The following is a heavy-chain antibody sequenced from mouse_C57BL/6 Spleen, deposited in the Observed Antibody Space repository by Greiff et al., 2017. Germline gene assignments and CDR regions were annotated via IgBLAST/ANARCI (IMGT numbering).Heavy chain of an antibody. CDR3: ARYADYGSSSYAMDY. CDR1: GFTFSSYA. CDR2: ISDGGSYT. J-gene: IGHJ4*01. V-gene: IGHV5-4*03. D-gene: IGHD1-1*01. Sequence: EVKLMESGGGLVKPGGSLKLSCAASGFTFSSYAMSWVRQTPEKRLEWVATISDGGSYTYYPDNVKGRFTISRDKAKNNLYLQMSHLKSEDTAMYYCARYADYGSSSYAMDYWGQGTSVTVSS.